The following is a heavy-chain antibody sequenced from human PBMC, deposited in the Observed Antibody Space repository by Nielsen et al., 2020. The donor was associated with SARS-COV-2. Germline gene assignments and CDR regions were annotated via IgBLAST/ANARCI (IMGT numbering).Heavy chain of an antibody. V-gene: IGHV4-31*03. CDR3: ARCIVGATLDAFDI. CDR1: GGSISSGGYY. D-gene: IGHD1-26*01. Sequence: LRLSCTVSGGSISSGGYYWSWIRQHPGKGLEWIGYIYYSGSTYYNPSLKSRVTISVDTSKNQFSLKLSSVTAADTAVYYCARCIVGATLDAFDIWGQGTMVTVSS. CDR2: IYYSGST. J-gene: IGHJ3*02.